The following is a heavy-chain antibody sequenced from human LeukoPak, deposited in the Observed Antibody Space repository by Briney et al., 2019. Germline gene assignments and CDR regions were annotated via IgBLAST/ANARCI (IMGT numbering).Heavy chain of an antibody. D-gene: IGHD3-10*01. CDR1: EFTFSGST. V-gene: IGHV3-73*01. J-gene: IGHJ4*02. CDR2: IRSTANGYAT. CDR3: TGNYYGSGSYADFDY. Sequence: GGSLRLSCAASEFTFSGSTLHWVRQASGKGLEWVGRIRSTANGYATAYAASVKGRFTISRDDSKNTAYLQMDSLKTEDTAVYYCTGNYYGSGSYADFDYWGQGTLVTVSS.